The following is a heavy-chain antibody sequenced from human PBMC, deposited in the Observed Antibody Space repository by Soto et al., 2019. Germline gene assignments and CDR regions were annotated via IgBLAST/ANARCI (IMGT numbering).Heavy chain of an antibody. CDR3: AISHGYESSGHYWY. Sequence: VQLVESGGRVVRPGGSLRLSCAASGYTFDDYGMSWVRQAPGKGLEWVSGINWNGGSTNYADSVKGRFTISRDNAKSSLYLQMNSLRAEDTAFYYCAISHGYESSGHYWYWGQGTLVTVSS. CDR1: GYTFDDYG. V-gene: IGHV3-20*04. CDR2: INWNGGST. J-gene: IGHJ4*02. D-gene: IGHD3-22*01.